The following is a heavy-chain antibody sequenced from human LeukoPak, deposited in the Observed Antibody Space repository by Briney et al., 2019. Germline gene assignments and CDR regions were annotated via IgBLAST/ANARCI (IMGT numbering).Heavy chain of an antibody. V-gene: IGHV3-23*01. CDR2: ISGSGGST. CDR1: GFTFSSYA. CDR3: AKDGDDIVVEKRGFDY. Sequence: PGGSLRLSCAASGFTFSSYAMSWVRQAPGKGLEWVSGISGSGGSTYYADSVKGRFTISRDNSKNTLYLQMNSLRAEDTAVYYCAKDGDDIVVEKRGFDYWGQGTLVTVSS. D-gene: IGHD2-15*01. J-gene: IGHJ4*02.